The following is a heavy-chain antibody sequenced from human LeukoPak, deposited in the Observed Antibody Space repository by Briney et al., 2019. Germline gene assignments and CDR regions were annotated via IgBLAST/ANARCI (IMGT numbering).Heavy chain of an antibody. Sequence: PGRSLRLSCAASGFTFSSYSMNWVRQAPGKGLEWVSSISSSSSYIYYADSVKGRFTISRDNAKNSLYLQMNSLRAEDTAVYYYASSYGDYTEYYFDYWGQGTLVTVSS. CDR2: ISSSSSYI. D-gene: IGHD4-17*01. CDR3: ASSYGDYTEYYFDY. J-gene: IGHJ4*02. V-gene: IGHV3-21*01. CDR1: GFTFSSYS.